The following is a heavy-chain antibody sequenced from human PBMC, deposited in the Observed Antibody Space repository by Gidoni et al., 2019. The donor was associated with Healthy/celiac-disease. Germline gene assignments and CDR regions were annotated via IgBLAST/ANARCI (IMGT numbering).Heavy chain of an antibody. Sequence: QVQLVQSGAEVKKTGASGKVSGTASGYTFTGYYMHWVRQAAGQGLEWMGWNNPNSGGTNYAQQFQGRVTMTRDTSISTAYMELSRLRSDDTAVYYCSSDPTTLLGYYYYGMDVWCQGTTVTVSS. CDR2: NNPNSGGT. V-gene: IGHV1-2*02. CDR1: GYTFTGYY. D-gene: IGHD1-26*01. CDR3: SSDPTTLLGYYYYGMDV. J-gene: IGHJ6*02.